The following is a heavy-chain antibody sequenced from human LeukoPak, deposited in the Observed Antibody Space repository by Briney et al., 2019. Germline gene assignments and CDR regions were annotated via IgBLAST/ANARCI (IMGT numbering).Heavy chain of an antibody. J-gene: IGHJ4*02. CDR2: ISGSGGST. D-gene: IGHD3-22*01. Sequence: GGSLRLSCAASGFTFSSYAMSWVRQAPGKGLEWVSAISGSGGSTYYADSVKGRFTISRDNSKNTLYLQMNSLRAEDTAVYYCAKGMIVVVILVFELDYWGQGTLVTVSS. CDR3: AKGMIVVVILVFELDY. V-gene: IGHV3-23*01. CDR1: GFTFSSYA.